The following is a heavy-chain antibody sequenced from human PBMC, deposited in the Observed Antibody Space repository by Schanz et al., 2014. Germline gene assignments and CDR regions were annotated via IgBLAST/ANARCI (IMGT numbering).Heavy chain of an antibody. CDR1: GFTFSSYS. V-gene: IGHV3-21*01. J-gene: IGHJ3*01. Sequence: EVQLVESGGGLVKPGGSLRLSCAASGFTFSSYSMHWVRQAPGKGLEWVSSISGSSNYIYYADSVKGRFTISRENAKSSLYLQMDHLRVEDTAAYYCAGAAVGFIVDAFDLWGRGTMVIVSS. CDR2: ISGSSNYI. D-gene: IGHD6-19*01. CDR3: AGAAVGFIVDAFDL.